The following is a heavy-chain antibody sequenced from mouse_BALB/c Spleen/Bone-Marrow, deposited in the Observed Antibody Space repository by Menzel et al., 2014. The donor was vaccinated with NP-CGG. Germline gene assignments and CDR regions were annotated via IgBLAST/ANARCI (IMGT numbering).Heavy chain of an antibody. CDR3: DKGGITTVWYFDV. J-gene: IGHJ1*01. V-gene: IGHV2-5*01. D-gene: IGHD1-1*01. CDR1: GFSLTRTG. CDR2: IWRGGST. Sequence: VQLQESGPGLVQPSQSLSITCTVSGFSLTRTGVHWVRQSPGKGLEWLGVIWRGGSTDYNEAFMSRLSITKDNSKSQVFFKMNSLQGDDTAIYECDKGGITTVWYFDVWGAGTTGTVSS.